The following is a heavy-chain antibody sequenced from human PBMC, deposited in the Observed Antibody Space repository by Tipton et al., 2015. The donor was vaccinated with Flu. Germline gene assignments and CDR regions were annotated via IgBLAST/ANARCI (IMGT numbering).Heavy chain of an antibody. V-gene: IGHV3-66*02. CDR2: FYTGEST. CDR1: GFTVSSNY. J-gene: IGHJ3*02. Sequence: GSLRLSCVASGFTVSSNYMSWVRQAPGKGLEWVSVFYTGESTYYADSVRGRFTISRDNSKNTLYLQMDSLRSEDTAVYYCARDVRNSRSFDIWGQGTMVTVSS. D-gene: IGHD1-7*01. CDR3: ARDVRNSRSFDI.